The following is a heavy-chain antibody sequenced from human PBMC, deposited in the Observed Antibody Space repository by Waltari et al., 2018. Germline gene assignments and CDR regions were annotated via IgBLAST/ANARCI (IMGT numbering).Heavy chain of an antibody. Sequence: QVQLVESGGGVVQPGRSLRLSCAASGFTFSSYAMHWVRQAPGKGLEWVAVISYDCSNKYYADSVKGRFTISRDNYKNTLYLQMNSLRAEDTAVYYCARDDTYYGSGSYYYWGQGTLVTVSS. J-gene: IGHJ4*02. CDR3: ARDDTYYGSGSYYY. D-gene: IGHD3-10*01. CDR2: ISYDCSNK. CDR1: GFTFSSYA. V-gene: IGHV3-30-3*01.